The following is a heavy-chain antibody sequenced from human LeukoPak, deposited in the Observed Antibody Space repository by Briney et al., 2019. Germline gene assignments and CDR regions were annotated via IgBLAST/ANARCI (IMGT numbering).Heavy chain of an antibody. CDR3: ASQNNYYDTLVLNY. CDR1: GYSISSGYY. J-gene: IGHJ4*02. D-gene: IGHD3-22*01. CDR2: IYHSGST. Sequence: PSETLSLTCTVSGYSISSGYYWGWIRQPPGKGLEWIGSIYHSGSTYYNPSLKSRVTISVDTSKNQFSLKLSSVTAADTAVYYCASQNNYYDTLVLNYWGQGTLVTVSS. V-gene: IGHV4-38-2*02.